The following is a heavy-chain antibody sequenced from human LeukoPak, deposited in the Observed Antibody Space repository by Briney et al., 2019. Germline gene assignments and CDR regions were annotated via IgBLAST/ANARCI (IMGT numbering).Heavy chain of an antibody. CDR1: GFTFSSYG. V-gene: IGHV3-30*02. J-gene: IGHJ4*02. D-gene: IGHD2-15*01. CDR3: AKDRALLGYCSGGSCYSGYYCDY. Sequence: GGSLRLSCAASGFTFSSYGMHWVRQAPGKGLEGVAFIRYDGSNKCYADSVKGRFTISRDNSKNTLYLQMNSLRAEDTAVYYCAKDRALLGYCSGGSCYSGYYCDYWGKGTLVTVSS. CDR2: IRYDGSNK.